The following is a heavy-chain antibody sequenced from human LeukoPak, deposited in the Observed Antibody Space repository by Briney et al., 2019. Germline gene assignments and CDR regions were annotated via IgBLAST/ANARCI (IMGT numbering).Heavy chain of an antibody. CDR1: GFTFSSYS. CDR2: ISSSSSYI. V-gene: IGHV3-21*01. Sequence: GGSLRLSCAASGFTFSSYSMNWVRQAPGKGLEWVSSISSSSSYIYYADSVKGRFTISRDNAKNSLYLQMNSLRAGDTAVYYCAGNLGYYYGSEFPYGMDVWGQGTTVTVSS. D-gene: IGHD3-10*01. J-gene: IGHJ6*02. CDR3: AGNLGYYYGSEFPYGMDV.